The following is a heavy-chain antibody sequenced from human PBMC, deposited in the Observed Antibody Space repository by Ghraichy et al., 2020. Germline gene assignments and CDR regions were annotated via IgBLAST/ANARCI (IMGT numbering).Heavy chain of an antibody. J-gene: IGHJ4*02. D-gene: IGHD1-26*01. Sequence: SETLSLTCTVSGGSISSGSYYWGWIRQPPGKGLEWIGSINYSGSTYYNPSLESRVSISVDTYENQFSLKLSSVTAADTAVYYCARRGVVGANWAFDYWGQGTLVTVSS. CDR1: GGSISSGSYY. CDR3: ARRGVVGANWAFDY. CDR2: INYSGST. V-gene: IGHV4-39*01.